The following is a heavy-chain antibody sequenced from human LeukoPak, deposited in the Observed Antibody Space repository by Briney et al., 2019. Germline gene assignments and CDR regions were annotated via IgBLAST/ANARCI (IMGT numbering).Heavy chain of an antibody. CDR3: ERGSLIGDSLVRLDY. V-gene: IGHV1-2*02. J-gene: IGHJ4*02. D-gene: IGHD2-21*01. CDR1: GYTFSGHY. CDR2: INPNSGAT. Sequence: ASVKVSCKASGYTFSGHYMHWVRQAPGQGLEWMGWINPNSGATAYAQKFQGRVTITRDTSVSTAYMELSSLRSDDTAVYYCERGSLIGDSLVRLDYWGQGTLVTVSS.